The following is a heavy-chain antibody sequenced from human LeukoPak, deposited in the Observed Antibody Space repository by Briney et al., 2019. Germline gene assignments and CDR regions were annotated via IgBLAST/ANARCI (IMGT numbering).Heavy chain of an antibody. D-gene: IGHD1-1*01. CDR2: ISYIGST. Sequence: PSETLSLTCTVSGGSMSGHYWSWIRQPPGKGLEWLGYISYIGSTNYSPSLKSRVTISVDTSKNEFSLRLSSVTAADTAVYFCAGDQLALNALNIWGQGTMVTVSS. V-gene: IGHV4-59*11. CDR1: GGSMSGHY. CDR3: AGDQLALNALNI. J-gene: IGHJ3*02.